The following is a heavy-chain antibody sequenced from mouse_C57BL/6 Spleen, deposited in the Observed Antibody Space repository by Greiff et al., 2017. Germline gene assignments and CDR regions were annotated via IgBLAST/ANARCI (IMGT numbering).Heavy chain of an antibody. CDR2: INPSSGYT. Sequence: QVQLQQSGAELAKPGASVKLSCKASGFTFTGYWMHWVKQRPGQGLEWIGYINPSSGYTKSNQKCKDKATLTADKTSIKAYMQRSSLTYEDSAVYYCARGWSNPFDYWGQGTTRTVSS. CDR3: ARGWSNPFDY. D-gene: IGHD2-5*01. J-gene: IGHJ2*01. CDR1: GFTFTGYW. V-gene: IGHV1-7*01.